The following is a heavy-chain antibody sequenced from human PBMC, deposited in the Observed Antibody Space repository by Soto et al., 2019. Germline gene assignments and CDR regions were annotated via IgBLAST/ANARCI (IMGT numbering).Heavy chain of an antibody. J-gene: IGHJ6*03. D-gene: IGHD2-21*01. CDR2: ISAYNGNT. V-gene: IGHV1-18*01. Sequence: QDQLVQSGVEVKKPGASVKVSCKASGYSFTNYGITWVRQAPGQGFEWMGWISAYNGNTNYAQKFQGRVTLTTDASTSTAYLELRSLRSDDTAVYYCARDRVVAPPVAGNTPYYYYMDVWGKGTTVTVSS. CDR1: GYSFTNYG. CDR3: ARDRVVAPPVAGNTPYYYYMDV.